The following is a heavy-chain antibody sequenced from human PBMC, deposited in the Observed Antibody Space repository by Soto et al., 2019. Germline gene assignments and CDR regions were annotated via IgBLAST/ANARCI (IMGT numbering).Heavy chain of an antibody. D-gene: IGHD2-21*01. Sequence: ASVKVSCKSSGYKFISHSITWVRRAPGQGLEWMGRISAYNGNTNYAQKLQGRVTMTTDTSTNTAYMELRSLRSDDTAVYYCARGAFCGGAPGCRDMDVWGQGTTVTVSS. CDR2: ISAYNGNT. CDR1: GYKFISHS. CDR3: ARGAFCGGAPGCRDMDV. V-gene: IGHV1-18*01. J-gene: IGHJ6*02.